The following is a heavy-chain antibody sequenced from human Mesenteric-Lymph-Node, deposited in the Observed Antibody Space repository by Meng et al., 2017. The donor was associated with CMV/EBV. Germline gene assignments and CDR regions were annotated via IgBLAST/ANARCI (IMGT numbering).Heavy chain of an antibody. CDR1: GFTVSSNY. D-gene: IGHD4-11*01. CDR3: ARGLALDY. CDR2: IYSDGST. V-gene: IGHV3-53*01. Sequence: GESLKISCAASGFTVSSNYMSWVRQAPGKGLEYVSGIYSDGSTYYADSAKGRFTISRDNSKNTLYLQMNSLKAEDTAVYYCARGLALDYWGQGTLVTVSS. J-gene: IGHJ4*02.